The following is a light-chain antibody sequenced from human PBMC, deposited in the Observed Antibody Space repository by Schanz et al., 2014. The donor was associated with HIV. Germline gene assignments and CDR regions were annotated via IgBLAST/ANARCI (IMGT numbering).Light chain of an antibody. CDR2: EGS. V-gene: IGKV1-5*03. J-gene: IGKJ2*01. CDR1: QCISSD. CDR3: QQYNDASYA. Sequence: DIQMPQSPSTLSASVGDRVSIICRSSQCISSDLAWYQQKPGKAPYPLISEGSTLETGVPSRVSGGESETEFTLSHSGVQPEDLATYCCQQYNDASYAFGQGTKRQIK.